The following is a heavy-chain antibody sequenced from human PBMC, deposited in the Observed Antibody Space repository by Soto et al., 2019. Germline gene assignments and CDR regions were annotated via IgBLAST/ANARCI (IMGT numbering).Heavy chain of an antibody. V-gene: IGHV1-2*02. J-gene: IGHJ5*02. CDR2: INAHSGGT. D-gene: IGHD6-6*01. CDR3: AKDLTRQLAYWLDP. Sequence: VASVKVSCKASGFSFTGYYIHWLRQAPGQSLEWMGWINAHSGGTEYAQKFQGRVTLTRDTSIATAYLTLTSLTSDDTALYYCAKDLTRQLAYWLDPWGQGTQVTVSS. CDR1: GFSFTGYY.